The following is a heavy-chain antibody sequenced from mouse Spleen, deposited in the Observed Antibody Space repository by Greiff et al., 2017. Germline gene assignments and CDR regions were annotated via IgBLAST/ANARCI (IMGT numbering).Heavy chain of an antibody. Sequence: EVKLVESGGGLVKPGGSLKLSCAASGFTFSSYAMSWVRQSPEKRLEWVAEISSGGSYTYYPDTVTGRFTISRDNAKNTLYLEMSSLRSEDTAMYYCAREKGLYAMDYWGQGTSVTVSS. CDR1: GFTFSSYA. V-gene: IGHV5-9-4*01. D-gene: IGHD3-3*01. CDR2: ISSGGSYT. J-gene: IGHJ4*01. CDR3: AREKGLYAMDY.